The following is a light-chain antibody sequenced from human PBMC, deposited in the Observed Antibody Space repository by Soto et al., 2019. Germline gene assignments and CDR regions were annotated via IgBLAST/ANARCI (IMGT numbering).Light chain of an antibody. CDR2: KAS. V-gene: IGKV1-5*03. CDR1: PSVDTC. J-gene: IGKJ1*01. CDR3: QQFYRYPWT. Sequence: DIQMTQSPSTLSASVGDRVTITCRASPSVDTCLAWYQQKPGKDPHLLIYKASSLETGVPSRFSGSGSLTEFTLTISSLQPDDFATDYCQQFYRYPWTFGQGTKVEIK.